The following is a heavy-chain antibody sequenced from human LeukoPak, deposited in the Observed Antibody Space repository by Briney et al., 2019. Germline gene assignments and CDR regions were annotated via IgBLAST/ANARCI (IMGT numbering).Heavy chain of an antibody. CDR2: IYPSGST. D-gene: IGHD3-16*02. V-gene: IGHV4-4*07. CDR1: GGSISNYF. Sequence: SETLSLTCTVSGGSISNYFWSWIRQPPGKGLEWIGRIYPSGSTNYNPSLKSRVTMSVDTSKNQFSLRLNSVTAADTAMYYCARQLITFGGVIGYDAFDIWGQGTMVTVSS. CDR3: ARQLITFGGVIGYDAFDI. J-gene: IGHJ3*02.